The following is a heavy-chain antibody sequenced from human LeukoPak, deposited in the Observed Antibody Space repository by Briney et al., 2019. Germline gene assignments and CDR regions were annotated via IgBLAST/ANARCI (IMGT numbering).Heavy chain of an antibody. D-gene: IGHD3-22*01. CDR3: AQADSSGYYSDAFDI. J-gene: IGHJ3*02. CDR2: INSDGSST. CDR1: GFTFSSYW. Sequence: GGSLRLSCAASGFTFSSYWMHWVRQAPGKGLVWVSRINSDGSSTSYADSVKGRFTISRDNAKNTLYLQMNSLRAEDTAVYYCAQADSSGYYSDAFDIWGQGTMVTVSS. V-gene: IGHV3-74*01.